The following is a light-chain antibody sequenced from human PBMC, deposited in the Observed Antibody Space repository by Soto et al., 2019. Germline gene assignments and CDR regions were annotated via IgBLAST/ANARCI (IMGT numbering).Light chain of an antibody. V-gene: IGKV3-15*01. Sequence: EIVMTQSPATLSVSPGARATLSCRASQSVSSNLAWYQQKPGQAPRLLIYGASTRATGIPARFSGSGSGTAFTRTISSLQSEDFAVYYCQQYNNWHPWTFGQGNKVEIK. J-gene: IGKJ1*01. CDR1: QSVSSN. CDR3: QQYNNWHPWT. CDR2: GAS.